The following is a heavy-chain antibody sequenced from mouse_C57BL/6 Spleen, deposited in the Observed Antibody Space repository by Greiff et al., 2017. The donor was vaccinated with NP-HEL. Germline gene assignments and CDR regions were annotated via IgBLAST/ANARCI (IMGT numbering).Heavy chain of an antibody. V-gene: IGHV14-4*01. J-gene: IGHJ2*01. CDR1: GFNIKDDY. CDR3: TTGVSDY. Sequence: VQLQQSGAELVRPGASVKLSCTASGFNIKDDYMHWLKQRPEQGLEWIGWIDPENGDTEYASKFQGKATITADTSSNTAYLQLSSLTSEDTAVYYCTTGVSDYWGQGTTLTVSS. CDR2: IDPENGDT.